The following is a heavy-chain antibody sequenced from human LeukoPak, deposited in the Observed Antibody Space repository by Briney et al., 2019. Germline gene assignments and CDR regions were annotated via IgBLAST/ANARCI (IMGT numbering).Heavy chain of an antibody. CDR3: ARSATYFDYDSSGYYHRWFDP. V-gene: IGHV4-34*01. Sequence: SETLSLTCAVYGGSFSGYYWSWIRQPPGKGLEWIGEINHSGSTNYNPSLKSRVTISVDTSKNQFSLKLSSVTGADTALYYCARSATYFDYDSSGYYHRWFDPWGQGTLVTVSS. CDR2: INHSGST. D-gene: IGHD3-22*01. J-gene: IGHJ5*02. CDR1: GGSFSGYY.